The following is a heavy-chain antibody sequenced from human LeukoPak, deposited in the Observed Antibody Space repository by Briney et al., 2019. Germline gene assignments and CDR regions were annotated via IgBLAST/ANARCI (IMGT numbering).Heavy chain of an antibody. J-gene: IGHJ3*01. Sequence: GESLKISCNVSGYSFSSYWIGWVRQMPGKGLEWMGIIYPADSDTRYSPSFQGQVTISADKSINTAYLQWSSLKASDTAMYYCARHMSVTYDAFDLWGRGTMVTVSS. CDR3: ARHMSVTYDAFDL. CDR1: GYSFSSYW. CDR2: IYPADSDT. V-gene: IGHV5-51*01. D-gene: IGHD2-21*02.